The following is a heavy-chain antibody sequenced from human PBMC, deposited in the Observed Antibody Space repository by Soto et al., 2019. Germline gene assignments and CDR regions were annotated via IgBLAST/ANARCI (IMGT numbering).Heavy chain of an antibody. V-gene: IGHV3-23*01. J-gene: IGHJ4*02. CDR1: GFTFRNQD. Sequence: EVQLLESGGGLVQPGGSLRLTCVGSGFTFRNQDMRWVRQAHGKGLEWVSGISGRGGVTYYADSVKGRFTISRDNSKNTLYLQMNNLRANDTAVYYCAKDRQFRSYYESAGHYNDWGQGTLVTVSS. D-gene: IGHD3-22*01. CDR3: AKDRQFRSYYESAGHYND. CDR2: ISGRGGVT.